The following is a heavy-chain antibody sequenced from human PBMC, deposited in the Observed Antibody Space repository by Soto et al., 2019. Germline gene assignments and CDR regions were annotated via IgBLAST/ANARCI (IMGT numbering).Heavy chain of an antibody. CDR2: IYYSGST. CDR3: ARGRTTLAYYFDY. V-gene: IGHV4-30-4*01. CDR1: GGSISSGDYY. J-gene: IGHJ4*02. Sequence: SETLSLTCTVSGGSISSGDYYWSWIRQPPGKGLEWIGYIYYSGSTYYNPSLKSRVTISVDTSKNQFSLKLSSVTAADTAVYYCARGRTTLAYYFDYWGQGTLVTVSS. D-gene: IGHD5-12*01.